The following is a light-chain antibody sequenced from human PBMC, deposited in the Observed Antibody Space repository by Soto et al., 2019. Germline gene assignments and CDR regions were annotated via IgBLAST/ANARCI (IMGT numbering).Light chain of an antibody. CDR2: GAS. CDR1: QSVSSD. CDR3: QQYNEWPLT. J-gene: IGKJ4*01. Sequence: EILMTQSPATLSMSRGERATLSCRASQSVSSDLAWYQQKPGQAPRLLIYGASTRATGIPATFSGSGSGTEFTLTITSLQSEDFAVYYCQQYNEWPLTFGGGTKVDIK. V-gene: IGKV3-15*01.